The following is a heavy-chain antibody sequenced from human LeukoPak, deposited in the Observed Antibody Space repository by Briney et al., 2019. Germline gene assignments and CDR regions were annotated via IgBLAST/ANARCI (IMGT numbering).Heavy chain of an antibody. CDR1: GFTFSSYA. J-gene: IGHJ5*02. CDR3: AKDDIVVVPAAISKNWFDP. CDR2: ISGSGGST. Sequence: PGGSLRLSCAASGFTFSSYAMSWVRQAPGKGLEWVSAISGSGGSTYYADSVKGRFTISRDNSKNTPYLQMNSLRAEDTAVYYCAKDDIVVVPAAISKNWFDPWGQGTLVTVSS. D-gene: IGHD2-2*02. V-gene: IGHV3-23*01.